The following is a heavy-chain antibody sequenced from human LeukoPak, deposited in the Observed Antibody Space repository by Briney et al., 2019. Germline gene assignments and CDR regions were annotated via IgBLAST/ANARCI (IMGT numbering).Heavy chain of an antibody. CDR1: GGSFSGYY. CDR2: INHSGST. Sequence: PSETLSLTCAVYGGSFSGYYWSWIRQPPGKGLEWIGEINHSGSTNYNPSLKSRVTISVDTSKNQFSLKLSSVTAADTAVYYCARSRLRGAFDIWGQGTMVTVSS. CDR3: ARSRLRGAFDI. D-gene: IGHD5-12*01. V-gene: IGHV4-34*01. J-gene: IGHJ3*02.